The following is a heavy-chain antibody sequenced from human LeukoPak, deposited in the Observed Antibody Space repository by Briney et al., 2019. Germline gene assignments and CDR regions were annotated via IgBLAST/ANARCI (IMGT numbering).Heavy chain of an antibody. V-gene: IGHV4-4*07. CDR3: ARTKYGGTHDY. CDR2: IYTSGST. Sequence: SETLSLTCTVSGGSISSYYWSWIRQPAGKGLEWIGRIYTSGSTNYNPSLKSRVTMSVDTSKNQFSLQLNSVTPEDTAVYYCARTKYGGTHDYWGQGTLVTVSS. D-gene: IGHD1-26*01. CDR1: GGSISSYY. J-gene: IGHJ4*02.